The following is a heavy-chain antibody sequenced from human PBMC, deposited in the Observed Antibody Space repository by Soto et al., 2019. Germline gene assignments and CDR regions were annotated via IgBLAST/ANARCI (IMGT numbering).Heavy chain of an antibody. J-gene: IGHJ2*01. V-gene: IGHV1-69*06. CDR1: GGTFTSYA. Sequence: QVQLVQSGAEVKKPGSSVKVSCKASGGTFTSYALTWVRQAPVHGLEWMGGILPMFRSTNYAQKFQGRVTITANRSTSTASLELSSLWSDETVVYCCARVPHPPNGSGWRSIYWYFDLWCRGAGVTVSS. CDR3: ARVPHPPNGSGWRSIYWYFDL. D-gene: IGHD3-22*01. CDR2: ILPMFRST.